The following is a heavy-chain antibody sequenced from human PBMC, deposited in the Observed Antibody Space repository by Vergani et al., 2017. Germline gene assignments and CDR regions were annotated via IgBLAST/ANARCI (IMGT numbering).Heavy chain of an antibody. CDR1: GFTFSNYG. CDR3: AKDHYDLWKSYYYMDV. D-gene: IGHD3-3*01. CDR2: ISYDGSNK. Sequence: QVQLVESGGGVVQPGRSLRLSCAASGFTFSNYGMHWVRQAPGKGLEWVAVISYDGSNKYYADSVKGRFTISSDNSKNTLYLQMNSLRAEDTAVYYCAKDHYDLWKSYYYMDVWGKGTTVTVSS. J-gene: IGHJ6*03. V-gene: IGHV3-30*18.